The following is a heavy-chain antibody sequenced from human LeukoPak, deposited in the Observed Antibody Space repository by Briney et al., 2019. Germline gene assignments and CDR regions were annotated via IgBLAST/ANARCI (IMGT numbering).Heavy chain of an antibody. Sequence: GESLKISCKGSGYSFTSYWIGWVRQMPGKGLEWMGIIYPGDSDTRYSPSFQGQVTISADKSISTAYLQWSSLKASDTAMYSCARVSGYCSGGSCYSLDYWGQGTLVTVSS. D-gene: IGHD2-15*01. CDR1: GYSFTSYW. V-gene: IGHV5-51*01. J-gene: IGHJ4*02. CDR3: ARVSGYCSGGSCYSLDY. CDR2: IYPGDSDT.